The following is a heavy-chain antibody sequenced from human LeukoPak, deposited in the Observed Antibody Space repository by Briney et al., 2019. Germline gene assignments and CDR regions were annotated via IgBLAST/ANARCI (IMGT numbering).Heavy chain of an antibody. V-gene: IGHV3-30-3*01. CDR1: GFTFSSYA. Sequence: GGSLRLSCAASGFTFSSYAMHWVRQAPGKGLEWVAVISYDGSNKYYADSVKGRFTISRDNSKNTLYLQMNSLRAEDTAVYYCAKSNGGNYYDAFDMWGQGTMVTVSS. CDR3: AKSNGGNYYDAFDM. CDR2: ISYDGSNK. J-gene: IGHJ3*02. D-gene: IGHD1-26*01.